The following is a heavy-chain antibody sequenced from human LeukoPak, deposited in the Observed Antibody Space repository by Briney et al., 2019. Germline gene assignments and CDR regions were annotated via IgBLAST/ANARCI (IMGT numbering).Heavy chain of an antibody. D-gene: IGHD1-26*01. CDR1: GGTFSSYA. J-gene: IGHJ3*02. Sequence: GASVKVSCKASGGTFSSYAISWVRQAPGQGLEWMGWISVDKGNTNYAQKLQGRVTMTTDTSTSTAYMELRSLRSDDTAVYYCARPRGWRVQGGAFDIWGQGTMVIVSS. CDR3: ARPRGWRVQGGAFDI. V-gene: IGHV1-18*01. CDR2: ISVDKGNT.